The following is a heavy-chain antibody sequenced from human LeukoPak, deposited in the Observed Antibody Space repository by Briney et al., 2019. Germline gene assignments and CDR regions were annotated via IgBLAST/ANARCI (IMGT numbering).Heavy chain of an antibody. CDR2: IYYSGST. CDR3: ARLYDSSGYGIDY. D-gene: IGHD3-22*01. J-gene: IGHJ4*02. Sequence: SETLSLTCTVSGGSISSYYWSWIRQPPGKGLEWIGYIYYSGSTNYNPSLKSRVTISVDTSKNQFSLKLSSVTAADTAVYYCARLYDSSGYGIDYWGQGTLVTVSS. V-gene: IGHV4-59*08. CDR1: GGSISSYY.